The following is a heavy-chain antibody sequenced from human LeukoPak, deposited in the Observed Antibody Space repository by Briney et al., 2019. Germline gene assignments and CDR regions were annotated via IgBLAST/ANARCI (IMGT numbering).Heavy chain of an antibody. CDR2: ITGGHYAT. Sequence: PGGSLRLSCAASGFSFSSFAMTWVRQAPGKGLEWVSSITGGHYATYNTDSVKGRFTISSDNAKITLYLQMNSLRHDGTAICYCTKDPNGDYRGALDPWGQGTLVTVSS. D-gene: IGHD4-17*01. CDR3: TKDPNGDYRGALDP. V-gene: IGHV3-23*01. J-gene: IGHJ5*02. CDR1: GFSFSSFA.